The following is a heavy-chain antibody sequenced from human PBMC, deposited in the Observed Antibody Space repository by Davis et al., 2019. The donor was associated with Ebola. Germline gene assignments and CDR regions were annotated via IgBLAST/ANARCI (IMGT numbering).Heavy chain of an antibody. CDR1: GFISGDYF. V-gene: IGHV3-49*04. Sequence: GGSLRLSCATSGFISGDYFMSWVRQAPGKGLEWVGFIRSKAAGGTAEYAASVKGRFTISRDDSKSIAYLQINSLKIEDTAVYHCTRVRVGPTLMDYWGQGTLVTVSS. CDR3: TRVRVGPTLMDY. D-gene: IGHD1-26*01. J-gene: IGHJ4*02. CDR2: IRSKAAGGTA.